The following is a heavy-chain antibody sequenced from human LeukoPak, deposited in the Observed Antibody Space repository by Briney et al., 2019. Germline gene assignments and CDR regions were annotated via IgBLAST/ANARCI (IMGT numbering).Heavy chain of an antibody. D-gene: IGHD3-3*01. Sequence: GGSLRLSCAASGFTFSSYGIHWVRQAPGKGLEWVAVIWYDGSNKYYADSVKGRFTISRDNSKNTLYLQMNSLRAEDTAVYYCARDLGVVTAPLYYFDYWGQGTLVTVSS. CDR2: IWYDGSNK. CDR1: GFTFSSYG. J-gene: IGHJ4*02. V-gene: IGHV3-33*01. CDR3: ARDLGVVTAPLYYFDY.